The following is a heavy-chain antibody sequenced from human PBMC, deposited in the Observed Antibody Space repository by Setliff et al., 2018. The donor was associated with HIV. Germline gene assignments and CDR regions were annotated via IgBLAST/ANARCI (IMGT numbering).Heavy chain of an antibody. CDR3: ASIAVAGYLGY. V-gene: IGHV1-69*05. J-gene: IGHJ4*02. CDR2: IIPIFGTA. D-gene: IGHD6-19*01. CDR1: GGTFSSYA. Sequence: VASVKVSCKASGGTFSSYAISWVRQAPGQGLEWMGGIIPIFGTANYAQKFQGRVTITTDESTSTAYMELSSLRSEDTAVYYCASIAVAGYLGYWGQGTLVTVSS.